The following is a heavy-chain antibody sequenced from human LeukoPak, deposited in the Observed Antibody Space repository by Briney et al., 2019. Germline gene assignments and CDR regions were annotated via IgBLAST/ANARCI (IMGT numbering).Heavy chain of an antibody. CDR2: IRASGGGT. CDR3: AKFYDSGGYYHFDY. V-gene: IGHV3-23*01. CDR1: GFTFSGYA. D-gene: IGHD3-22*01. Sequence: PGGSLRLSCAASGFTFSGYAISWVRQAPGKGLEWVSTIRASGGGTYYADSVKGRFTISRDNSKNTLHLQMNSLRAEDTAVYFCAKFYDSGGYYHFDYWGQGTLVTVSS. J-gene: IGHJ4*02.